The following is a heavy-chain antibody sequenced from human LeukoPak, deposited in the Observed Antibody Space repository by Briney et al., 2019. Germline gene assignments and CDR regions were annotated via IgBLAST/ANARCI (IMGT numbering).Heavy chain of an antibody. V-gene: IGHV3-74*01. CDR1: GFTFSTYC. J-gene: IGHJ4*02. Sequence: GGSLRLSCAASGFTFSTYCMHWVRQAPGKGPMWVSRICPDGTVTNYADSVKARFIISSDNARNTVYLQMNSLRVEDTAVYYCVRDFRSADYWGQGTLVTVSS. CDR2: ICPDGTVT. CDR3: VRDFRSADY.